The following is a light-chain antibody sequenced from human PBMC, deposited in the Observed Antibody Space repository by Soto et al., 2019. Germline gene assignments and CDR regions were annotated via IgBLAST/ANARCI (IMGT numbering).Light chain of an antibody. V-gene: IGKV3-15*01. CDR1: LTVRNY. CDR2: ESS. CDR3: QQYNNWRRT. J-gene: IGKJ1*01. Sequence: IVMTQSPATLSVSPGERVTLSCRASLTVRNYLAWYQQKPGQAPRLLIYESSTRVAGVPARFSGSGSGTEFTLTISSLQSEDSAVYYCQQYNNWRRTFDPGTKVEV.